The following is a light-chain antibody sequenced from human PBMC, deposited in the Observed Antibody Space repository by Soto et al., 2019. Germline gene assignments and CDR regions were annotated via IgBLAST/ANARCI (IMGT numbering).Light chain of an antibody. CDR1: SSDVGAYNF. V-gene: IGLV2-14*03. J-gene: IGLJ1*01. CDR3: SSYTSSSTQV. CDR2: DVS. Sequence: QSALTQPASVSGSPGQSITISCTGTSSDVGAYNFVSWYQQHPGKVPKLMIFDVSSRPSRVSDRFSGSKSGNTASLTISVLQAEGAGYYYCSSYTSSSTQVFGSGTKLTVL.